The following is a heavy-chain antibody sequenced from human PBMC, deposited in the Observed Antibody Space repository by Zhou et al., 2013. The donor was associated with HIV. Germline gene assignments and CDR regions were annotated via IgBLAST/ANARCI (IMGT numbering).Heavy chain of an antibody. Sequence: QVQLVQSGAEVKKPGASVKVSCKASGYTFTSYGISWVRQAPGQGLEWMGWISAYNGNTNYAQKLQGRVTMTTDTSTRTVSLALTSLTSDDTATYYCGRSGASIIWGQGTLLVVST. J-gene: IGHJ4*02. V-gene: IGHV1-18*01. CDR3: GRSGASII. CDR1: GYTFTSYG. CDR2: ISAYNGNT.